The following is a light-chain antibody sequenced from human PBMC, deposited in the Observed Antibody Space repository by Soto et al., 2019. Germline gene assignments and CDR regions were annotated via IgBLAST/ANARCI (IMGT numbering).Light chain of an antibody. CDR2: ASS. V-gene: IGKV1-9*01. CDR3: QQLNSYPFT. CDR1: QGFRRY. Sequence: IQLTQSPSFLSASVGVRVTITCRARQGFRRYLAWYQQKPGKAPKLLIYASSTLQSGVPSRFSGSGSGTEFTLTISSLQAEDFATEYCQQLNSYPFTVGGGTKVEIK. J-gene: IGKJ4*01.